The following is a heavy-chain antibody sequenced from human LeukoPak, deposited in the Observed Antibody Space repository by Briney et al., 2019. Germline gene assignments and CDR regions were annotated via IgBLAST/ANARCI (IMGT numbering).Heavy chain of an antibody. CDR1: GFTFSNYG. CDR2: INGPASNI. CDR3: ATTLSGWSPPQTSYYSYYMDV. V-gene: IGHV3-48*04. J-gene: IGHJ6*03. D-gene: IGHD6-19*01. Sequence: GGSLRLSCGASGFTFSNYGMLWVRQAPGKGLEWVSYINGPASNIFYADSVKGRFTISRDNAKNSLYLQMNSLRVEDTAVYYCATTLSGWSPPQTSYYSYYMDVWGKGTTVTISS.